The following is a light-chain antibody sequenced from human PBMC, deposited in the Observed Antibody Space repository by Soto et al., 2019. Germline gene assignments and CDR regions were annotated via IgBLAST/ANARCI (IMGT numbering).Light chain of an antibody. CDR2: YND. J-gene: IGLJ2*01. Sequence: QSVLTQSPSVSGAPRQSVNISCSGNNSNIGSNAVHWYQQLPGKAPKLLMYYNDMLPSGVSDRFSGSKSGTSASLAISGLQAEDEADYYCCSYAGSYTVVFGGGTKLTVL. CDR3: CSYAGSYTVV. CDR1: NSNIGSNA. V-gene: IGLV1-36*01.